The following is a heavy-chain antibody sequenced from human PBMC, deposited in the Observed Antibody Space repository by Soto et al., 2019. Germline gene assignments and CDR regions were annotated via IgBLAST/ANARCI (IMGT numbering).Heavy chain of an antibody. Sequence: QVQLQESGPGLVKPSGTLSLTCTVSNGSISSSNWWSWVRKSPGKGLEWIGEVAQNGYVGSIPSLQVRLTILLDKPTNRFSLRLTSVTAADTAVYYCARNRLDGYDFDSWGQGILVTVSS. CDR2: VAQNGYV. V-gene: IGHV4-4*02. CDR3: ARNRLDGYDFDS. D-gene: IGHD5-12*01. J-gene: IGHJ4*02. CDR1: NGSISSSNW.